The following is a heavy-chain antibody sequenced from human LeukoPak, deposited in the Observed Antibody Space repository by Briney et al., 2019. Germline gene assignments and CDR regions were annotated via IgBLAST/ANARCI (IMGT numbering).Heavy chain of an antibody. CDR2: IYYSGST. J-gene: IGHJ5*02. Sequence: PSQTLSLTCTVSGGSISSGGYYWSWIRQHPGKGLEWIGYIYYSGSTYYNPSLKSRVTISVDTSKNQFSLKLSSVTAADTAVHYCARDCGDYTGSNWFDPWGQGTLVTVSS. V-gene: IGHV4-31*03. CDR1: GGSISSGGYY. CDR3: ARDCGDYTGSNWFDP. D-gene: IGHD4-17*01.